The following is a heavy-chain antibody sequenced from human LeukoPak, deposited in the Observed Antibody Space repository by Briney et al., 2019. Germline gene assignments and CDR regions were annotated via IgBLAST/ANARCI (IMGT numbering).Heavy chain of an antibody. Sequence: GGSLRLSCSGSGFTFSSYWMHWVRQAPGKGLVWASRINSDGSSTTYADSVRGRFTISRDNAKNTMYLQMNSLRVEDTAVYYCVQSSPTIDYWGQGTLVTVSS. CDR3: VQSSPTIDY. CDR2: INSDGSST. CDR1: GFTFSSYW. V-gene: IGHV3-74*01. J-gene: IGHJ4*02. D-gene: IGHD5-12*01.